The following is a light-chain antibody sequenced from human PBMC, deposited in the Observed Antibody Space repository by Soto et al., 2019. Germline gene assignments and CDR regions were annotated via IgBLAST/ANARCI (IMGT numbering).Light chain of an antibody. CDR3: GSYTSSSTYV. CDR2: EVS. CDR1: SSDVGGYNF. V-gene: IGLV2-14*01. J-gene: IGLJ1*01. Sequence: QSVLTQPASVSGSPGQSITISCTETSSDVGGYNFVSWYQQHPGKAPKLMIYEVSNRPSGVSNRCSGSKSGNTASLTISGLQVEDEADYYCGSYTSSSTYVFGTGTKVTVL.